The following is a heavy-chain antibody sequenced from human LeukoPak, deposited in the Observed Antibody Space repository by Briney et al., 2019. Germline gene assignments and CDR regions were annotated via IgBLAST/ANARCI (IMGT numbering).Heavy chain of an antibody. CDR2: INHSGST. V-gene: IGHV4-34*01. D-gene: IGHD6-19*01. Sequence: TSETLSLTCAVYGGSFSGYYWSWIRQPPGKGLEWIGEINHSGSTNYNPSLKSRVTISVDTSKNQFSLKLSSVTAADTAVYYCARGVPSPSGHWGYDAFDIWGQGTMVTVSS. J-gene: IGHJ3*02. CDR1: GGSFSGYY. CDR3: ARGVPSPSGHWGYDAFDI.